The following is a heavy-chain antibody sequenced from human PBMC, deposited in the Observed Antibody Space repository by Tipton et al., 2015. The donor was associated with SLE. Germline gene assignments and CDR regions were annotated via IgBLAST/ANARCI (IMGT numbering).Heavy chain of an antibody. CDR3: ARRGGDAFDI. Sequence: TLSLTCTVSGYSISSDYYWGWIRQPPGKGLEWIGSIYHSGSTHYNPSLKSRVSISVDTSKNQFSLKLSSVTAADTAIYYCARRGGDAFDIWGQGTMVTVSS. CDR2: IYHSGST. D-gene: IGHD6-25*01. J-gene: IGHJ3*02. V-gene: IGHV4-38-2*02. CDR1: GYSISSDYY.